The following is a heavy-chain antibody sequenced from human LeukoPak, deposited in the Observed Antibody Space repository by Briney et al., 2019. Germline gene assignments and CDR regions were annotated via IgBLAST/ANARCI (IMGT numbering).Heavy chain of an antibody. J-gene: IGHJ4*02. CDR1: GYTFTGYY. V-gene: IGHV1-2*06. D-gene: IGHD3-22*01. CDR3: VRDLGYYDSSGYSRPYFDY. CDR2: INPNSGGT. Sequence: GASVKVSCKASGYTFTGYYMHWVRQAPGQGLEWMGRINPNSGGTNYAQKFQGRVTMTRDTSISTAYMELSRLRSDDTAVYYCVRDLGYYDSSGYSRPYFDYWGQGTLVTVSS.